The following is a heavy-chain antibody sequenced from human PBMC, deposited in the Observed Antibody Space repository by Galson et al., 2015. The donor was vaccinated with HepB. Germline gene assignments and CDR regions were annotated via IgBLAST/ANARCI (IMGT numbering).Heavy chain of an antibody. D-gene: IGHD6-13*01. V-gene: IGHV3-11*06. CDR3: ASLSSSWYGIDY. CDR1: GFTFSDYY. CDR2: ISSSSSYT. J-gene: IGHJ4*02. Sequence: SLRLSCAASGFTFSDYYMSWIRQAPGKGLEWVSYISSSSSYTNYADSVKGRFTISRDNAKNSLYLQMNSLRAEDTAVYYCASLSSSWYGIDYWGQGTLVTVSS.